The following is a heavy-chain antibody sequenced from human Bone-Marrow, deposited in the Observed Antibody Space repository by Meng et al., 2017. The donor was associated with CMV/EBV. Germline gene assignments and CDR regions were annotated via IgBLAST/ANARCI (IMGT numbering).Heavy chain of an antibody. J-gene: IGHJ4*02. CDR3: ARVGHLAANFDY. V-gene: IGHV3-21*01. D-gene: IGHD6-13*01. CDR2: ISSSSSYI. Sequence: GESLKISCAASGFTFSNAWMSWVRQAPGKGLEWVSSISSSSSYIYYADSVKGRFTISRDNAKNSLYLRMNSLRAEDTAVYYCARVGHLAANFDYWGQGTLVTVSS. CDR1: GFTFSNAW.